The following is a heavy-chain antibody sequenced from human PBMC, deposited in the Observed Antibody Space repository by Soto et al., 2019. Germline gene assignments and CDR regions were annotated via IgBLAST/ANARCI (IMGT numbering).Heavy chain of an antibody. CDR2: IYYSGST. CDR1: GGSISSYY. Sequence: SSETLSLTCTVSGGSISSYYWSWIRQPPGKGLEWIGYIYYSGSTNYNPSLKSRVTISVDTSKNQFSLKLSSVTAADTAVYYCARGVSYDYIWGSYRYYYYMDVWGKGTTVTVSS. V-gene: IGHV4-59*12. D-gene: IGHD3-16*02. CDR3: ARGVSYDYIWGSYRYYYYMDV. J-gene: IGHJ6*03.